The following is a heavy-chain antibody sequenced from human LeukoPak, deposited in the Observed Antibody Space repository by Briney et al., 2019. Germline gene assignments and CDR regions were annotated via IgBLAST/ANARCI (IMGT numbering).Heavy chain of an antibody. J-gene: IGHJ6*02. CDR2: INHSGST. CDR3: ARDYSAGSGVDV. Sequence: SETLSLTCAVYGGSFSGYYWSWIRQPPGKGLEWIGEINHSGSTNYNPSLKSRVTISVDTSENQFSLKLSSVTAADTAVYYCARDYSAGSGVDVWGQGTTVTVSS. V-gene: IGHV4-34*01. CDR1: GGSFSGYY. D-gene: IGHD6-19*01.